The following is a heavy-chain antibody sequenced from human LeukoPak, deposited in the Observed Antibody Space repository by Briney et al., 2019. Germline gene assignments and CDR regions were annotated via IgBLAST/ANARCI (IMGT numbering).Heavy chain of an antibody. J-gene: IGHJ4*02. CDR2: VIPILGTT. Sequence: SVKVSCKASGTTFSRSAISWVRQAPGQGLEWMGGVIPILGTTNYAQKFRDRVSITTDESTSTAYMEVTSLRSVDTAVYYCARDDGSATMGFDSWGQGTLVSVTS. CDR3: ARDDGSATMGFDS. D-gene: IGHD1-26*01. CDR1: GTTFSRSA. V-gene: IGHV1-69*05.